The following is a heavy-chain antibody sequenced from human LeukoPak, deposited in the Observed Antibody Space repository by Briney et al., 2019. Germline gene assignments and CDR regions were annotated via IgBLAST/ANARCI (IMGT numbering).Heavy chain of an antibody. CDR2: INPSGGST. CDR3: ARSVEMATISGEYYFDY. V-gene: IGHV1-46*01. Sequence: ASVKVSCKASGYTFTSYYMHWLRQAPGQGLEWMGIINPSGGSTSYAQKFQGRVTMTRDTSTSTVYMELSSLRSEDTAVYYCARSVEMATISGEYYFDYWGQGTLVTVSS. J-gene: IGHJ4*02. CDR1: GYTFTSYY. D-gene: IGHD5-24*01.